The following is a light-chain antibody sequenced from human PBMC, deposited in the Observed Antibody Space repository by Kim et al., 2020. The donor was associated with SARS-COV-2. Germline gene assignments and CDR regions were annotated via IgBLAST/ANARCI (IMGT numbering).Light chain of an antibody. J-gene: IGKJ1*01. CDR1: QSVSGNY. Sequence: ETVLTQSPATLSLSPGERATLSCGTSQSVSGNYLAWYQQKPGLAPRLLIYDASNRATGIPDRFSGSGSGTDFTLTISRLEPEDFAMYYCQQYGNSPETFGQGTKVDIK. V-gene: IGKV3D-20*01. CDR3: QQYGNSPET. CDR2: DAS.